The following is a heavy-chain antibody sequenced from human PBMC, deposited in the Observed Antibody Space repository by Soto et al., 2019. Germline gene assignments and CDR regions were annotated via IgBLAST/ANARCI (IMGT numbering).Heavy chain of an antibody. D-gene: IGHD6-19*01. CDR2: ISYDGSNK. CDR3: AKDGWGRWLSYAFDI. Sequence: GGSLRLSCAASGFTFSSYGMHWVRQAPGKGLEWVAVISYDGSNKYYADSVKGRFTISRDNSKNTLYLQMNSLRAEDAAVYYCAKDGWGRWLSYAFDIWGQGTMVTVSS. CDR1: GFTFSSYG. J-gene: IGHJ3*02. V-gene: IGHV3-30*18.